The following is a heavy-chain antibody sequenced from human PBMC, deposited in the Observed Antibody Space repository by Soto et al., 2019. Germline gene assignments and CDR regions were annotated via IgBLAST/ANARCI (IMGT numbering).Heavy chain of an antibody. CDR2: ISDSGST. V-gene: IGHV4-39*01. D-gene: IGHD5-18*01. Sequence: QLQLQESGPGLVKPSETLSLTCTVSGGSIRSSLDYGAWIRQPPGKGLEWIGSISDSGSTYYNPSLESRVTISVDTSKNQFSVNLGSVTAADTAVYYCARGREDTAFVSLYYFDFWGQGTLVTVSS. J-gene: IGHJ4*02. CDR1: GGSIRSSLDY. CDR3: ARGREDTAFVSLYYFDF.